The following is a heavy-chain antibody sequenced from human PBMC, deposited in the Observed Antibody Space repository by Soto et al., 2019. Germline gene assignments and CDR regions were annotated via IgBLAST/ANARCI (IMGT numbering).Heavy chain of an antibody. D-gene: IGHD3-22*01. CDR2: IYDSGST. V-gene: IGHV4-61*01. CDR1: GVSVSSGHYY. J-gene: IGHJ4*02. CDR3: ARGDDSSEYFDY. Sequence: QVHLQESGPGLVRPSETLSLTCTVSGVSVSSGHYYWNWIRQPPGKGLEWIAYIYDSGSTNYNPSLKSRVTVSVDTSENQFSLELSSVTAADTAVYYCARGDDSSEYFDYWGQGTLVTVSS.